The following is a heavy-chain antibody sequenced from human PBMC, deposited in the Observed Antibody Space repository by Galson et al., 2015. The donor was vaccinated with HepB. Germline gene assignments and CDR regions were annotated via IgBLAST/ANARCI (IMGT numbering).Heavy chain of an antibody. Sequence: SLRLSCAASGFTFSSYGMHWVRQAPGKGLEWVAVIWYDGSNKYYADSVKGRFTISRDNSKNTLYLQMNSLRAEDTAVYYCARDSGSDYGGDSAVNYFDYWGQGTLVTVSS. CDR3: ARDSGSDYGGDSAVNYFDY. D-gene: IGHD4-23*01. CDR1: GFTFSSYG. J-gene: IGHJ4*02. CDR2: IWYDGSNK. V-gene: IGHV3-33*08.